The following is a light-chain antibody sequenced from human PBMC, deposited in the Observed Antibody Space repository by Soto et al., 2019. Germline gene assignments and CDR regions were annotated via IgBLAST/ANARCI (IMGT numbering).Light chain of an antibody. J-gene: IGKJ1*01. V-gene: IGKV3-11*01. CDR1: QSVSSY. CDR3: QQYYSWPRT. CDR2: NAS. Sequence: EIVLTQSPATLSLSPGERATLSCRASQSVSSYLAWYQQKPGQAPRLLIYNASNRATGIPARFSGSGSGTDFTLTISSLEPEDFAVYYCQQYYSWPRTFGQGTKVEIK.